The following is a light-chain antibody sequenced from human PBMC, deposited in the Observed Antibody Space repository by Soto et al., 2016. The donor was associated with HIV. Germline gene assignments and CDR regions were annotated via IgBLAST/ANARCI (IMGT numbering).Light chain of an antibody. CDR3: QAWDTNTGV. Sequence: SYELTQPPSVSVSPGQTATITCSGDKLGDKYVCCYQQKPGQSPALLIYQDTIRPSGIPERFSGSISGNTATLTISGTQAMDEADYYCQAWDTNTGVFGGGTELTVL. J-gene: IGLJ2*01. CDR1: KLGDKY. CDR2: QDT. V-gene: IGLV3-1*01.